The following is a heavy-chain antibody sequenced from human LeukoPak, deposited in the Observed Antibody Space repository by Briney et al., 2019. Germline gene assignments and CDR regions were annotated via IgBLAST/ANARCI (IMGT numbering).Heavy chain of an antibody. Sequence: GALRLSCAASGFTFSSYAMSGVRQAPGKGLEWVSAISGSGGSTYYADSVKGRFTISRDNSKNTLYLQMNSLRAEDTAVYYCAKDLSAVAGPFDYWGQGTLVTVSS. CDR1: GFTFSSYA. D-gene: IGHD6-19*01. CDR2: ISGSGGST. CDR3: AKDLSAVAGPFDY. V-gene: IGHV3-23*01. J-gene: IGHJ4*02.